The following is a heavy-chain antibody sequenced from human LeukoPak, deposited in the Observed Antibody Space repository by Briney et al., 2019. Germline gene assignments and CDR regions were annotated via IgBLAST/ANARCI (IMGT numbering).Heavy chain of an antibody. CDR3: ARGRYYDNSVYYYFDY. CDR1: GFTFSSYA. Sequence: QPGGSLRLSCAASGFTFSSYAMSWVRQAPGMGLAWVSAISGSGGSTYYADSVKGRFTISRDTSKNTLYLQMNSLRAEDTAVYYCARGRYYDNSVYYYFDYWGQGTLVTVSS. D-gene: IGHD3-22*01. J-gene: IGHJ4*02. CDR2: ISGSGGST. V-gene: IGHV3-23*01.